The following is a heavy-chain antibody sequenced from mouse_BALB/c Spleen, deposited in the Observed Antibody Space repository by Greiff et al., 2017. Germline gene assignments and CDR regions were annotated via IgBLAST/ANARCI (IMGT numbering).Heavy chain of an antibody. J-gene: IGHJ2*01. D-gene: IGHD2-3*01. Sequence: VQLQQSGAELVRPGASVTLSCKASGYTFTDYEMHWVKQTPVHGLEWIGAIDPETGGTAYNQKFKGKATLTADKSSSTAYMELRSLTSEDSAVYYCTRRWLLLYFDYWGQGTTLTVSS. V-gene: IGHV1-15*01. CDR2: IDPETGGT. CDR3: TRRWLLLYFDY. CDR1: GYTFTDYE.